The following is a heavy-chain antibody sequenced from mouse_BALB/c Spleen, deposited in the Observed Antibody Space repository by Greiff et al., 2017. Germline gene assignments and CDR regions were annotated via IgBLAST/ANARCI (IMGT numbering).Heavy chain of an antibody. V-gene: IGHV1S81*02. CDR2: INPSNGGT. Sequence: VQLQQSGAELVKPGASVKLSCKASGYTFTSYYMYWVKQRPGQGLEWIGEINPSNGGTNFNEKFKSKATLTVDKSSSTAYMQLSSLTSEDSAVFYCTREGLRRGAWFAYWGQGTLVTVSA. J-gene: IGHJ3*01. CDR1: GYTFTSYY. D-gene: IGHD2-2*01. CDR3: TREGLRRGAWFAY.